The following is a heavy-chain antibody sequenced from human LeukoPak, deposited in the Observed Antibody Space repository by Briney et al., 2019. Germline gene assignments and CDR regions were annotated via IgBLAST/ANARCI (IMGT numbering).Heavy chain of an antibody. V-gene: IGHV1-3*01. Sequence: ASVKVYCKASGYTFTSYAMHWVRQAPGQRLEWMGWINAGNGNTKYSQKFQGRVTITRDTSASTAYMELSSLRSEDTAVYYCARGREDYDFWSGYSPYNWFDPWGQGTLVTVSS. CDR1: GYTFTSYA. J-gene: IGHJ5*02. CDR3: ARGREDYDFWSGYSPYNWFDP. CDR2: INAGNGNT. D-gene: IGHD3-3*01.